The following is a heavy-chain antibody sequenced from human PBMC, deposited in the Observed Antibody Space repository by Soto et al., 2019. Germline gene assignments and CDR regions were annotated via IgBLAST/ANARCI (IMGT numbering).Heavy chain of an antibody. V-gene: IGHV3-15*07. CDR3: TTEDTIAVAHMDY. Sequence: GGSLRLSCAASGFTFSNAWMNWVRQAPGKGLEWVGRIKSKTDDGTTDYPAPVKGRFTISRDDSKNTQYLQMNSLKTEDTAVYYCTTEDTIAVAHMDYWGQGTLVTVSS. CDR2: IKSKTDDGTT. D-gene: IGHD6-19*01. CDR1: GFTFSNAW. J-gene: IGHJ4*02.